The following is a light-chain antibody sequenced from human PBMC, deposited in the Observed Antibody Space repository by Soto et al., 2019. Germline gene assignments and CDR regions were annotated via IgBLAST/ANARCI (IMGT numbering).Light chain of an antibody. CDR1: SSDVGSYAL. J-gene: IGLJ2*01. V-gene: IGLV2-23*01. CDR3: CSYAGSNTLI. CDR2: EDT. Sequence: QSALTQPASVSGSPGQSITISCTGTSSDVGSYALVSWYQHHPGKAPKLIICEDTNRLSGVSDRFSGSKSGNTASLTISGLQAEDEADYYCCSYAGSNTLIFGGGTKLTVL.